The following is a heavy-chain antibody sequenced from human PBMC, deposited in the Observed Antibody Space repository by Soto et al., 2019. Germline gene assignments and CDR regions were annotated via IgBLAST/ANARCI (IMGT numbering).Heavy chain of an antibody. CDR2: ISSYGADT. Sequence: HPGGSLRLSCSASGFTFNSYAMHWVRQAPGKGLEFVSAISSYGADTYYADSVKGRFTISRDNSKNTLYLQMSSLRAEDTALYYCVKEGYMRSDWYGQFDYWGHGARVTVS. CDR3: VKEGYMRSDWYGQFDY. CDR1: GFTFNSYA. J-gene: IGHJ4*01. V-gene: IGHV3-64D*06. D-gene: IGHD6-19*01.